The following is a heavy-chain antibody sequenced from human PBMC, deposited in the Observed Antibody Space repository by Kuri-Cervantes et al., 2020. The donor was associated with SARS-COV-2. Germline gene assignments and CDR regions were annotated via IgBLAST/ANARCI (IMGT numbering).Heavy chain of an antibody. V-gene: IGHV4-59*01. J-gene: IGHJ6*02. CDR1: GGSISSYY. CDR2: IYYSGST. D-gene: IGHD2-2*01. Sequence: SETLSLTCTVSGGSISSYYWSWIRQPPGKGLEWIGYIYYSGSTNYNPSLKSRVTISVDTSKNQFSLKLSSVTAADTAVYYCARDQCSSTSCYGTYYYYYYGMDVWGQGTTVTVSS. CDR3: ARDQCSSTSCYGTYYYYYYGMDV.